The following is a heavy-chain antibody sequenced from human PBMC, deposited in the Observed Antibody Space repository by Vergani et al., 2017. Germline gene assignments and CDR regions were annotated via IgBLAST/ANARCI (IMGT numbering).Heavy chain of an antibody. V-gene: IGHV4-61*02. J-gene: IGHJ4*02. CDR3: ARDSAVGGTFDS. Sequence: QVQLQESGPGLVKPSQSLSLTFTVSGGSISGVSYSLSCVRQPAGKGLEWIGRIYYSGRTDYNPSLESRVTISVDTSKNTFSLKLNSGTASDTAIYYCARDSAVGGTFDSWGQGTLVSVSS. CDR2: IYYSGRT. CDR1: GGSISGVSYS. D-gene: IGHD1-26*01.